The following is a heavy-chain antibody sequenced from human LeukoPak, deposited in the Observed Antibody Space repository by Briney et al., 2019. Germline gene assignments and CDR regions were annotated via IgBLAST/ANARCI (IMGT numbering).Heavy chain of an antibody. CDR3: ARARPGLRSRYYYGMDV. D-gene: IGHD3-3*01. CDR1: GGSFSGYY. V-gene: IGHV4-34*01. J-gene: IGHJ6*02. Sequence: PSETLSLTCAVYGGSFSGYYWSWIRQPPGKGLEWIGEINHSGSTNYNPSLKSRVTISVDTSKNQFSLKLSSVTAADTAVYYCARARPGLRSRYYYGMDVWGQGTTVTVSS. CDR2: INHSGST.